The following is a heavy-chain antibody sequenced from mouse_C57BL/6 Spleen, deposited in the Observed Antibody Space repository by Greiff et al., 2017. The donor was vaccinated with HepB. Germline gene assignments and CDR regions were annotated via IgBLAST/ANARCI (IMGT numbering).Heavy chain of an antibody. CDR1: GYTFTSYW. CDR3: ARVDYYAMDY. CDR2: IDPSDSET. J-gene: IGHJ4*01. V-gene: IGHV1-52*01. Sequence: VQLQQSGAELVRPGSSVKLSCKASGYTFTSYWMHWVKQRPIQGLEWIGNIDPSDSETHYNQKFKDKATLTVDKSSSTAYMQPSSLTSEDSAVYYGARVDYYAMDYWGQGTSVTVSS.